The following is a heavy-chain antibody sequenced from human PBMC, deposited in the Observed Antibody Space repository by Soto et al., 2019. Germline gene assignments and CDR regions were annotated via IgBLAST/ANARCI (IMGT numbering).Heavy chain of an antibody. V-gene: IGHV3-30*04. Sequence: PGGSLRLSCAASGFTFSSYAMNWVRQAPGKGLEWVAYITSNGSNIYYADSVKGRFTISRDNSKNTLYLQMNSLRAEDTAVYYCARDLYCSGGSCYSVYDYWGQGTLVTVSS. J-gene: IGHJ4*02. CDR2: ITSNGSNI. D-gene: IGHD2-15*01. CDR1: GFTFSSYA. CDR3: ARDLYCSGGSCYSVYDY.